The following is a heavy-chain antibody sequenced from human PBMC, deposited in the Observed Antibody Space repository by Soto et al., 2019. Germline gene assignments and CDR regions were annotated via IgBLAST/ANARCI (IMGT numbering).Heavy chain of an antibody. CDR1: GFTFSSYS. CDR2: INSGSTSI. V-gene: IGHV3-48*02. Sequence: GGSLRLSCAASGFTFSSYSMNWVRQAPGKGLEWVSYINSGSTSIYYTDSVKGRFTISRDNAKNSLYLQMNSLREEDTAVYYCARRGGSYATYYYGMDVWGQGTTVTVSS. CDR3: ARRGGSYATYYYGMDV. J-gene: IGHJ6*02. D-gene: IGHD1-26*01.